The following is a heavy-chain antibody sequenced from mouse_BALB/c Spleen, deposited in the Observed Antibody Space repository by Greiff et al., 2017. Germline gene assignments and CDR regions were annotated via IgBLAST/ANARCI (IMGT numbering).Heavy chain of an antibody. D-gene: IGHD1-2*01. J-gene: IGHJ4*01. CDR1: GYTFTDYA. CDR3: AREDGYGYAMDY. V-gene: IGHV1S137*01. Sequence: QVQLKQSGAELVRPGVSVKISCKGSGYTFTDYAMHWVKQSHAKSLEWIGVISTYYGDASYNQKFKGKATMTVDKSSSTAYMELARLTSEDSAIYYCAREDGYGYAMDYWGQGTSVTVSS. CDR2: ISTYYGDA.